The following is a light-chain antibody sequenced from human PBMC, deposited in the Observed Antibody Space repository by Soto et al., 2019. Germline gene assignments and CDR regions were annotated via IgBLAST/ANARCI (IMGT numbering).Light chain of an antibody. Sequence: EVVLTQSPGTLSLSPGERATLSCRASQIVTINSLAWYQQKPGQPPRILIYAASTRASAIPDRFSGSGSGTDFTLTISRLQPEDFALYYCQQYGDSPFTFGPGTRVDVK. CDR2: AAS. V-gene: IGKV3-20*01. CDR3: QQYGDSPFT. CDR1: QIVTINS. J-gene: IGKJ3*01.